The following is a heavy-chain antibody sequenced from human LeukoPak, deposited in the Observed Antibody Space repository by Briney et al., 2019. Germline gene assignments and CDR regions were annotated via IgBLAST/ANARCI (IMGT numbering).Heavy chain of an antibody. CDR1: GFTFSTYW. CDR2: ISSDGSST. J-gene: IGHJ4*02. V-gene: IGHV3-74*01. Sequence: PGGSLRLPCAASGFTFSTYWMHWVRQAPGKGLVSLSRISSDGSSTNYADSVKGRFTISRDNAKNTLYLQMNSLRAEDTAVYYCARDYGEGGYYFDYWGQGTLVTVSS. D-gene: IGHD4-17*01. CDR3: ARDYGEGGYYFDY.